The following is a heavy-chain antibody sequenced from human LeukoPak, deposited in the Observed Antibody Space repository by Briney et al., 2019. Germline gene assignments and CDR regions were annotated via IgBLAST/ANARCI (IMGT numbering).Heavy chain of an antibody. CDR1: GYTFTSYG. J-gene: IGHJ4*02. CDR3: ARAKRGYSGYDFTEVIDY. D-gene: IGHD5-12*01. CDR2: ISAYNGNT. Sequence: ASVKVSCKASGYTFTSYGISWVRQAPGQGREWMGWISAYNGNTNYAQKLQGRVTMTTDTSTSTAYMELRSLRSDDTAVYYCARAKRGYSGYDFTEVIDYWGQGTLVTVSS. V-gene: IGHV1-18*04.